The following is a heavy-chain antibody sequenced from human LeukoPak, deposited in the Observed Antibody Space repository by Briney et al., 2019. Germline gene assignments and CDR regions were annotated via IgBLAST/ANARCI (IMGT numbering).Heavy chain of an antibody. V-gene: IGHV3-74*01. Sequence: GGSLRLSCAASVFTFSSYWMHWVREVPGKGLVWVSRINSGGSSTSHADSMKGRFTISRDNAKNTLYLQMNSLRAEDTAVYYCARGGDYPFDYWGQGTLVTVSS. D-gene: IGHD4-17*01. CDR3: ARGGDYPFDY. CDR1: VFTFSSYW. CDR2: INSGGSST. J-gene: IGHJ4*02.